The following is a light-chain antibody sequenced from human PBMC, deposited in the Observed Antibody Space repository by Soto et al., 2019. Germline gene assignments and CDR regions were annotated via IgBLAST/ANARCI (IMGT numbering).Light chain of an antibody. CDR3: AAWDDTVRSYV. Sequence: QAVVTQPPSVSGTPGQRVTISCSGGISNIGTNYVHWFQQLPGRAPKVLSNRDNQRPSGVPGRFSGSKSGTSASLAISGLQSEDEAEYYCAAWDDTVRSYVFGTGTKLTVL. CDR2: RDN. CDR1: ISNIGTNY. J-gene: IGLJ1*01. V-gene: IGLV1-47*01.